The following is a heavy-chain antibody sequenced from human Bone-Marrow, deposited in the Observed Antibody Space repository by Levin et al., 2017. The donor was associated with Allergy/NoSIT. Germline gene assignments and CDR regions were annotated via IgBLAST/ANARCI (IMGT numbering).Heavy chain of an antibody. CDR3: AKDRGKGAASRPTS. D-gene: IGHD6-13*01. Sequence: GGSLRLSCAASGFRFNDYAMSWVRQAPGKGLEWVSAISGSGGPTYYADSVKGRFTFSRDNSKNTPYLQMNSLSAEDTAVYFCAKDRGKGAASRPTSWGQGTLVTVSS. CDR2: ISGSGGPT. V-gene: IGHV3-23*01. CDR1: GFRFNDYA. J-gene: IGHJ5*02.